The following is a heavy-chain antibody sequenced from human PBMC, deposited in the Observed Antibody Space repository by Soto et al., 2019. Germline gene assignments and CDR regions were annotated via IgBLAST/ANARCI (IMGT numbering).Heavy chain of an antibody. CDR3: AKQESGWNDHFDY. Sequence: QVQLVESGGGVVQPGRSLRLSCAASGFSFSSYGMHWVRQAPGKGLEWVAMISYDGTDEYYADSVKGRFTISRDNSKNAVYLQMNSLRAEDTAGYYCAKQESGWNDHFDYWGQGTLVTVSS. D-gene: IGHD1-1*01. V-gene: IGHV3-30*18. J-gene: IGHJ4*02. CDR1: GFSFSSYG. CDR2: ISYDGTDE.